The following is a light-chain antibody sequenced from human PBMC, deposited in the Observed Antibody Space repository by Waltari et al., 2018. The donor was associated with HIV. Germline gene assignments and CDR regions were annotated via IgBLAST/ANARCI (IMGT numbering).Light chain of an antibody. CDR2: DVC. V-gene: IGLV2-14*01. CDR3: SSYTSSSSVV. J-gene: IGLJ2*01. CDR1: SSDVGGYNY. Sequence: QSALTQPASVSGSPGQSITISCTGTSSDVGGYNYVSWYQQHPGKAPKLMIYDVCNRPSGVSNRFSGYKSGNTASLTISGLQAEDEADYYCSSYTSSSSVVFGGGTKLTVL.